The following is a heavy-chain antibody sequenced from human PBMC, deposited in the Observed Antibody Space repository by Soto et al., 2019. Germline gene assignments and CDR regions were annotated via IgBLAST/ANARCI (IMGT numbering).Heavy chain of an antibody. Sequence: QVQLVQSGAEVKKPGASVKVSCKASGYTFTSYGISWVRQAPGQGLEWMGWISAYNGNTNYAQKLQGRVTMTTDTSTSTAYMELRTLRSDDTAVYYCARDPYYDYIWGSYGGGFWFDPWGQGTLVTVSS. D-gene: IGHD3-16*01. J-gene: IGHJ5*02. CDR3: ARDPYYDYIWGSYGGGFWFDP. CDR1: GYTFTSYG. CDR2: ISAYNGNT. V-gene: IGHV1-18*01.